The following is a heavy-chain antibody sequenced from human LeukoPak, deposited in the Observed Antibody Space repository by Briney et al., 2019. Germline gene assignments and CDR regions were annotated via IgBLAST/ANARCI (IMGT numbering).Heavy chain of an antibody. Sequence: SETLSLTCTVSGGSISSSSYFWGWIRQPPGKGLEWIGSIYYSGSAYYNPSLKSRVTISVDTSKNQFSLKLSPVTAADTAVYYCARILCSGKSCYSGYWGQGTLVTVSS. J-gene: IGHJ4*02. CDR2: IYYSGSA. CDR3: ARILCSGKSCYSGY. D-gene: IGHD2-15*01. CDR1: GGSISSSSYF. V-gene: IGHV4-39*01.